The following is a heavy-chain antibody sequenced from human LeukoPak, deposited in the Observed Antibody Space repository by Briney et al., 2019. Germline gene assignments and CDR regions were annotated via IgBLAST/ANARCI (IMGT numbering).Heavy chain of an antibody. CDR1: GFIFHDHA. CDR3: AKGTGYSYGNNWFDP. CDR2: ISWDSGSI. J-gene: IGHJ5*02. V-gene: IGHV3-9*01. Sequence: GRSLRLSCAVSGFIFHDHAMHWVRQAPGKGLEWVSGISWDSGSIGYADSVTGRFTISRDNAKNSLYLQMNSLRAEDTALYYCAKGTGYSYGNNWFDPWGQGTLVTVSS. D-gene: IGHD5-18*01.